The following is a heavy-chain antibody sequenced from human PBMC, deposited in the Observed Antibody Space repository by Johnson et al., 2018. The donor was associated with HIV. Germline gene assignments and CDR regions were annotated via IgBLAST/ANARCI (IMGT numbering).Heavy chain of an antibody. D-gene: IGHD5-18*01. CDR2: IYSGGST. Sequence: QVQLVESGGGVVQPGRSLRLSCAASGFSLSDFGMYWVRQAPGKGLEWVAVIYSGGSTYYADSVKGRFTISRDNSKHTLYLQMNSLRAEDTAVDYCLFGGYSYGVAIDSWGQGTMVTVAS. CDR1: GFSLSDFG. J-gene: IGHJ3*02. CDR3: LFGGYSYGVAIDS. V-gene: IGHV3-NL1*01.